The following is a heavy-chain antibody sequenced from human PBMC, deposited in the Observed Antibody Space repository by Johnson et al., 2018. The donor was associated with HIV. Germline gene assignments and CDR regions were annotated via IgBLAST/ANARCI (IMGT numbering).Heavy chain of an antibody. V-gene: IGHV3-7*03. CDR1: GFTFSSFW. CDR2: MSQDGGEK. J-gene: IGHJ3*02. D-gene: IGHD3-10*01. Sequence: VQLVESGGGLVQPGGSLRLSCATSGFTFSSFWMGWVRQAPGKGLEWVATMSQDGGEKYYVASVRGRFTITRDNAKNSLYLQMNSLRVEDTAVYYCARPIARGASDIWGQGTMVTVSS. CDR3: ARPIARGASDI.